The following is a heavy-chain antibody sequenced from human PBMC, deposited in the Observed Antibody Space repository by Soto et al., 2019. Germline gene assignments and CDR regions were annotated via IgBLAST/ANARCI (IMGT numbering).Heavy chain of an antibody. CDR3: ARQVVAYCSGGSCYSPNSHWFDP. J-gene: IGHJ5*02. D-gene: IGHD2-15*01. V-gene: IGHV4-39*01. CDR1: GGSLSSSSYY. Sequence: PSETLSLTCTVAGGSLSSSSYYWGLIRQPPGKGLEWIGSIYYSGSTYYNPSLKSRVTISVDTSKNQFSLKLSSVTAADTAVYYCARQVVAYCSGGSCYSPNSHWFDPWGQGTLVTVSS. CDR2: IYYSGST.